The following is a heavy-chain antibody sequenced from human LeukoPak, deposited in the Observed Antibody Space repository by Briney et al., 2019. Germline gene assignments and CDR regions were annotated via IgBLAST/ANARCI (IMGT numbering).Heavy chain of an antibody. CDR3: ARGPTVTTT. CDR2: ITISSSYI. Sequence: GGSLRLSCAASGFTFSSYSMNWVRQAPGKGLEWVSSITISSSYIYYADSVKGRFTISRDNAKNSLYLQMNSLRAEDTAVYYCARGPTVTTTWGQGTLVTVSS. V-gene: IGHV3-21*01. CDR1: GFTFSSYS. J-gene: IGHJ4*02. D-gene: IGHD4-17*01.